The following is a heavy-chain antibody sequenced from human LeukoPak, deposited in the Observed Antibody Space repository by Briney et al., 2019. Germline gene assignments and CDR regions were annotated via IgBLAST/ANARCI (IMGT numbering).Heavy chain of an antibody. CDR2: ISGSGGST. D-gene: IGHD2-21*02. V-gene: IGHV3-23*01. CDR3: AKGQNVVVTATLPIDY. Sequence: GGSLRLSCAASGFTFSSYWMHWVRQAPGKGLEWVSAISGSGGSTYYADSVKGRFTISRDNSKNTLYLQMNSLRAEDTAVYYCAKGQNVVVTATLPIDYWGQGTLVTVSS. J-gene: IGHJ4*02. CDR1: GFTFSSYW.